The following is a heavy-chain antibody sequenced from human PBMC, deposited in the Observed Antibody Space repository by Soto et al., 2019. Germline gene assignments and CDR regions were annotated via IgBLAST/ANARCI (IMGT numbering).Heavy chain of an antibody. J-gene: IGHJ4*02. CDR2: INPSDSYT. CDR1: KDTFNTYF. CDR3: ATRDPGHY. Sequence: ASVKVSCKASKDTFNTYFIHWMRQAPGQGLDWVGLINPSDSYTEYAQRFQGRVTMTRDTSTSTVYMELSSLRSEDTAVYYCATRDPGHYWGQGTLVTVSS. V-gene: IGHV1-46*02.